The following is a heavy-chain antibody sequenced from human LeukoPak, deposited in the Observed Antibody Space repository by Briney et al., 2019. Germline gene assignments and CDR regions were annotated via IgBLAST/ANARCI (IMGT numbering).Heavy chain of an antibody. CDR3: ARHISRAASAFDI. CDR1: GVSISSYY. CDR2: FHYIGST. Sequence: PSETLSLTCTVSGVSISSYYWSWIRQPPGKGLEWIGYFHYIGSTKYNPSLKSRVTISADTSRNQLSMKLTSVTATGTAVYYCARHISRAASAFDIWGQGTMVTVSS. V-gene: IGHV4-59*08. D-gene: IGHD3-9*01. J-gene: IGHJ3*02.